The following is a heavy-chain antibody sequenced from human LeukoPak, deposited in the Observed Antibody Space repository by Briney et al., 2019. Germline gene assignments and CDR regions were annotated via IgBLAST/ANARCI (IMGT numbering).Heavy chain of an antibody. D-gene: IGHD1-26*01. J-gene: IGHJ4*02. CDR2: ISSSSSYI. Sequence: GGSLRLSCAASGFTFSSYSMNWVRQAPGKGLEWVSSISSSSSYIYYADSVKGRFTISRDNAKSSLYLQMNSLRAEDTAVYYCARESEDTSGSIYDYWGQGTLVTVSS. V-gene: IGHV3-21*01. CDR3: ARESEDTSGSIYDY. CDR1: GFTFSSYS.